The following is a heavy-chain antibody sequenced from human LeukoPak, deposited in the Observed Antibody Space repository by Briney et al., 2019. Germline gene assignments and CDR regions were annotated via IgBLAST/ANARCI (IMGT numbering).Heavy chain of an antibody. CDR2: VWSGGKNK. J-gene: IGHJ4*02. CDR1: GFIFSTYG. V-gene: IGHV3-33*06. Sequence: GTSLRLSCAASGFIFSTYGMHWVRQAPGKGLEWVAVVWSGGKNKYYSDSVKGRFTISRDNSKNTLYLEMNSLRAEDTAVYYCAKDGQVGAIGYFDYRGQGTLVAVSS. CDR3: AKDGQVGAIGYFDY. D-gene: IGHD1-26*01.